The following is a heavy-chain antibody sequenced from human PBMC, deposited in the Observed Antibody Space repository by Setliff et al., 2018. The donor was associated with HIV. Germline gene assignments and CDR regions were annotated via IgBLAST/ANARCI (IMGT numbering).Heavy chain of an antibody. V-gene: IGHV3-7*01. CDR3: VRIPYSSSWYGSPPDY. J-gene: IGHJ4*02. Sequence: HPGGSLRLSCAGSGLTFSRFWMSWVRQAPGKGLEWVANIKTDGSEKDYVDSVKGRFAISRDNAKNSLYLQMHSLRGEDTAVYSCVRIPYSSSWYGSPPDYWARERWSPSPQ. CDR2: IKTDGSEK. CDR1: GLTFSRFW. D-gene: IGHD6-13*01.